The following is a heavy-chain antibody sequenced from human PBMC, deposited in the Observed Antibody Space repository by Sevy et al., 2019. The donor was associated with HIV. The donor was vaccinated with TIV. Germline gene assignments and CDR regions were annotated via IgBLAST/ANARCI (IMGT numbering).Heavy chain of an antibody. J-gene: IGHJ6*02. D-gene: IGHD3-3*01. CDR1: GFTFSSYW. CDR3: ARDSRKYDFWSGYYYYYYYGMDV. Sequence: GGSLRLSCAASGFTFSSYWMHWVRQAPGKGLVWVSRINSDGSSTSYADSVKGRFTISRDNAKNTLYLQMNSLRAEDTVVYYCARDSRKYDFWSGYYYYYYYGMDVWGQGTTVTVSS. V-gene: IGHV3-74*01. CDR2: INSDGSST.